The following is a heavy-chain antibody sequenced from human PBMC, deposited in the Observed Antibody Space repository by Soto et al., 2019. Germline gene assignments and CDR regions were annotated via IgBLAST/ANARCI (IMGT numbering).Heavy chain of an antibody. Sequence: EGSLRLSCAASGFTFSSYGMQWVRQAPGEGLEWVAVIRSDGGVQHYADSVKGRFTISRDDSKSTLYLQMNSLRAEDTAVYYCTRDLGYCSGGSCYSYFDYWGRGTLVTVSS. V-gene: IGHV3-33*01. CDR3: TRDLGYCSGGSCYSYFDY. J-gene: IGHJ4*02. CDR1: GFTFSSYG. D-gene: IGHD2-15*01. CDR2: IRSDGGVQ.